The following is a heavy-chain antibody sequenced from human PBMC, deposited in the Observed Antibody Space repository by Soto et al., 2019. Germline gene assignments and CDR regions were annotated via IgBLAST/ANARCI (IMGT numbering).Heavy chain of an antibody. J-gene: IGHJ6*02. V-gene: IGHV4-31*03. CDR3: ARVKPYYDILTGYYSLDGKYGMDV. D-gene: IGHD3-9*01. Sequence: SETLSLTCTVSGGSISSGGYYWSWIRQHPGKGLEWIGYIYYSGSTYYNPSLKSRVTISVDTSKNQFSLKLSSVTAADTAVYYCARVKPYYDILTGYYSLDGKYGMDVWGQGTTVTVSS. CDR2: IYYSGST. CDR1: GGSISSGGYY.